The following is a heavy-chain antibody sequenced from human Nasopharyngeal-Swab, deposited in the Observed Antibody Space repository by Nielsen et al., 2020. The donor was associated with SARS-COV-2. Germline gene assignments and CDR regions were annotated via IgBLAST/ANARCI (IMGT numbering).Heavy chain of an antibody. CDR1: GFTFGDYA. CDR2: IRSKAYGGTT. D-gene: IGHD6-13*01. Sequence: GESLKISCTASGFTFGDYAMSWFRQAPGKGLEWVGFIRSKAYGGTTEYAASVKGRFTISRDDSKSIAYLQMNSLKTEDTAVYYCTRAGGSSWYDFDYWGQGTLVTVSS. V-gene: IGHV3-49*03. CDR3: TRAGGSSWYDFDY. J-gene: IGHJ4*02.